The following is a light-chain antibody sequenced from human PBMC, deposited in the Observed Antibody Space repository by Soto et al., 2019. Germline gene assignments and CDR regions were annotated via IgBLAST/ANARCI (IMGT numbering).Light chain of an antibody. J-gene: IGKJ1*01. Sequence: EIVMTQSPATPSVSPGGRATLSCRASQSISDTLAWYQQKPGQAPRLLIYGASTRAPGFPARFSGSGSGTDFTLTISSLQSEDFAVYYCQQYNNWPWKCGQGAKGDIK. V-gene: IGKV3-15*01. CDR2: GAS. CDR1: QSISDT. CDR3: QQYNNWPWK.